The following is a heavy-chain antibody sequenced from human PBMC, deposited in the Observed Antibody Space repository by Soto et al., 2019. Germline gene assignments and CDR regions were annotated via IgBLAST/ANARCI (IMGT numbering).Heavy chain of an antibody. CDR2: IIPIFGTA. Sequence: QVQLVQSGAEVKKPGSSVKVSCKASGGTFSSYAISWVRQAPGQGLEWMGGIIPIFGTANYAQKFQGRVTITADESTSSAYMELSSLRSEDTAVYYCARLMGELSLPPNWFDPWGQGTLVTVSS. CDR1: GGTFSSYA. CDR3: ARLMGELSLPPNWFDP. V-gene: IGHV1-69*01. J-gene: IGHJ5*02. D-gene: IGHD3-16*02.